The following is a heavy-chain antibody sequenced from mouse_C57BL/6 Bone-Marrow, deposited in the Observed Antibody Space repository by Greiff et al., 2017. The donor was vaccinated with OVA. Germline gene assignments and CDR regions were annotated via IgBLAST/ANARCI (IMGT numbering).Heavy chain of an antibody. CDR3: TRLLDSVDY. J-gene: IGHJ4*01. V-gene: IGHV5-9-1*02. CDR2: ISSGGDYI. CDR1: GFTFSSYA. D-gene: IGHD1-1*01. Sequence: EVMLVESGEGLVKPGGSLKLSCAASGFTFSSYAMSWVRQTPEKRLEWVAYISSGGDYIYYADTVKCRFTISRDNARNTLYLQLSSLKSEDTAMYYCTRLLDSVDYWGQGTSVTVSS.